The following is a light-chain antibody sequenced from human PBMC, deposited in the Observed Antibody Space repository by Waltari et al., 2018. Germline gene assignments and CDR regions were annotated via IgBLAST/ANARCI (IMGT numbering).Light chain of an antibody. V-gene: IGKV3-11*01. Sequence: EIVLTQSPATLSLSPGDRATLSCRASQNVNMYLAWYQQKPGQGPRLLIYDATDRAAGGPARFRGSGSGTEFTLTISSLEPEDFAVYHCQQRNHWITFGQGTRLEI. CDR2: DAT. CDR1: QNVNMY. CDR3: QQRNHWIT. J-gene: IGKJ5*01.